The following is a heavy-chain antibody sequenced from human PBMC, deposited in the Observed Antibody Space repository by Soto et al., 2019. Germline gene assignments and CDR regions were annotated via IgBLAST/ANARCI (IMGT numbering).Heavy chain of an antibody. V-gene: IGHV4-59*08. CDR2: IYDSGST. D-gene: IGHD4-17*01. CDR1: GGSISGYY. Sequence: SETLSLTCTVSGGSISGYYWSWIRQPPGKELEWIGYIYDSGSTNYNPPLKSRVTISIDTSNKHLSLHLSSVTAADTAVYYCARQKVSRFYGEVDFFDYWGLGTLVTVSS. J-gene: IGHJ4*02. CDR3: ARQKVSRFYGEVDFFDY.